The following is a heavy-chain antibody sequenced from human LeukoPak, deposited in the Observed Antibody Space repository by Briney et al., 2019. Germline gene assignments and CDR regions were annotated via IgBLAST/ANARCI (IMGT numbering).Heavy chain of an antibody. CDR2: INPNSDGT. CDR3: SRPRDEGGLYWNFDL. J-gene: IGHJ2*01. CDR1: GYTFTDYY. V-gene: IGHV1-2*02. Sequence: ASVKVSCKASGYTFTDYYIHWVRQAPGQGLEWVGGINPNSDGTNNEQKFPGRVTMTRDTSISTAYMELSRLRPDDTAVYYCSRPRDEGGLYWNFDLWGRGTLVTVSS. D-gene: IGHD2-15*01.